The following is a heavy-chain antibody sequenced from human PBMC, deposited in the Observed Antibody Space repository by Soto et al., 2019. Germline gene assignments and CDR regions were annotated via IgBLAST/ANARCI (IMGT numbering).Heavy chain of an antibody. CDR2: IYNNGRA. V-gene: IGHV4-59*01. Sequence: SETLSLTCTVSGGSISSSSWSWIRQPPGRGLEWIGYIYNNGRADYNPSLKSRVTISVDTSKNHFSLKLSSVTPADTAVYYCARARFCTSTSCYHYFDFWGQGTLVTVSS. J-gene: IGHJ4*02. D-gene: IGHD2-2*01. CDR1: GGSISSSS. CDR3: ARARFCTSTSCYHYFDF.